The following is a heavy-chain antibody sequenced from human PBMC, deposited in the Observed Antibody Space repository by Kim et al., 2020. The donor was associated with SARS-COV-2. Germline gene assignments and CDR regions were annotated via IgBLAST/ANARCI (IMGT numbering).Heavy chain of an antibody. CDR3: ASGPDTMIYDY. D-gene: IGHD3-22*01. V-gene: IGHV1-3*01. J-gene: IGHJ4*02. Sequence: KYAQKFQDSVTITRDTSASTAYMALSSLRSEDTAVYYCASGPDTMIYDYWGQGTLVTVSS.